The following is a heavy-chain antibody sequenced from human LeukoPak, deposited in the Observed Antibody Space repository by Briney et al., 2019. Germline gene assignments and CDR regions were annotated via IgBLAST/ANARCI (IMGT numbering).Heavy chain of an antibody. CDR2: IGSTGTT. V-gene: IGHV3-48*01. CDR3: ARGPGINGSTFHWYFDL. CDR1: GFTSSTYS. Sequence: PGTSLRLSCAVSGFTSSTYSMNWVRQAPGQGLEWFSYIGSTGTTYYGDSVKGRFTISRDNAKNSLYLQMNGLTAEDTAVYYCARGPGINGSTFHWYFDLWGRGTLVTVPS. J-gene: IGHJ2*01. D-gene: IGHD1-20*01.